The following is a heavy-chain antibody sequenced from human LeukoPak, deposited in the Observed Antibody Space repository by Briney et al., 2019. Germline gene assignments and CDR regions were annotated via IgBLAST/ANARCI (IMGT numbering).Heavy chain of an antibody. D-gene: IGHD4-17*01. CDR1: GGSFSGYY. CDR2: INHSGST. CDR3: ASSQYGDYAFDY. J-gene: IGHJ4*02. Sequence: PSETLSLTCAVYGGSFSGYYWSWIRQPPGKGLEWIGEINHSGSTNYNPSLKSRVTISVDTSKNQFSLKLSSVTAADTAVYYCASSQYGDYAFDYWGQGTLVTVSS. V-gene: IGHV4-34*01.